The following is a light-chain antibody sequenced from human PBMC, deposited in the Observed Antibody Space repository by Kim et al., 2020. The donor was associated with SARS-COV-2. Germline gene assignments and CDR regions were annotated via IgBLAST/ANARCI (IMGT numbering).Light chain of an antibody. CDR3: SSYTSSSTWV. Sequence: GQSITLSCPGTSSDVGGYNYVSWYQQHPGKAPKLMIYDVSKRPSGVSNRFSGSKSGNTASLTISGLQAEDEADYYCSSYTSSSTWVFGGGTQLTVL. CDR2: DVS. CDR1: SSDVGGYNY. V-gene: IGLV2-14*04. J-gene: IGLJ2*01.